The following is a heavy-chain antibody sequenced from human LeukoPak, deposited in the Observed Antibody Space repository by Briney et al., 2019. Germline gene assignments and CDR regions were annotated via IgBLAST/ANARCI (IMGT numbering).Heavy chain of an antibody. CDR2: IYHSGST. CDR3: ARVYYDILTGKQGGYYYYYYMDV. Sequence: PSETLSLTCTVSGYSISSGYYWGWIRQPPGKGLEWIGSIYHSGSTYYNPSLKSRVTISVDTSKNQFSLKLSSVTAADTAVYYCARVYYDILTGKQGGYYYYYYMDVWGKGTTVTVSS. V-gene: IGHV4-38-2*02. CDR1: GYSISSGYY. D-gene: IGHD3-9*01. J-gene: IGHJ6*03.